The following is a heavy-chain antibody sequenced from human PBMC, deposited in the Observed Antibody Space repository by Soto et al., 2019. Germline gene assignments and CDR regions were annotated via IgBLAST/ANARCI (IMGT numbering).Heavy chain of an antibody. CDR1: GGTFSSYA. Sequence: SVKVSCKASGGTFSSYAISWVRQAPGQGLEWMGGIVPIFGTANYAQKFQGRVTITADESTSTAYMELSSLRSEDTAVYYCAREGCSGGSCYSYYYYGMDVWGQGTTVTVSS. CDR3: AREGCSGGSCYSYYYYGMDV. D-gene: IGHD2-15*01. J-gene: IGHJ6*02. CDR2: IVPIFGTA. V-gene: IGHV1-69*13.